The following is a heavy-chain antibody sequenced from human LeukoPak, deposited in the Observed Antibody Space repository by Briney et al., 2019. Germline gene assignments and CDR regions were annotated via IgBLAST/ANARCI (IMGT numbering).Heavy chain of an antibody. CDR1: GYTFTGYY. D-gene: IGHD1-26*01. V-gene: IGHV1-2*02. Sequence: ASVKVSCKASGYTFTGYYMHWVRQAPGQGLEWMGGINHNSGGTNYAQKLQGRVTMTTDTFISQAYMELSRLRSDDTAVYYCAREAKWELLSYFDYWGQGTLVTVSS. J-gene: IGHJ4*02. CDR3: AREAKWELLSYFDY. CDR2: INHNSGGT.